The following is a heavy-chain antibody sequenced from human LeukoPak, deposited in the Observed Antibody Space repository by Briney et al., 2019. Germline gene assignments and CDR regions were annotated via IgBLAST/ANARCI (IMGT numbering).Heavy chain of an antibody. J-gene: IGHJ3*02. D-gene: IGHD4-17*01. V-gene: IGHV4-39*01. CDR2: IYHSGST. Sequence: SETLSLTCTVSGGSIGSNNYYWGWIRQPPGKGLEWIGSIYHSGSTYYNSSLKSRVTISVDTSKNQFSLNLSSVTAADTAVYYCARSTTVIAAGGFDIWGQGTMVTVSS. CDR3: ARSTTVIAAGGFDI. CDR1: GGSIGSNNYY.